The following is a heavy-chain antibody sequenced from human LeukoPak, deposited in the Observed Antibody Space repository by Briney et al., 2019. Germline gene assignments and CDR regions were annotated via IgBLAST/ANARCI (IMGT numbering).Heavy chain of an antibody. V-gene: IGHV4-34*01. CDR1: GGSFSGYY. Sequence: PSETLSLTCAVYGGSFSGYYWSWIRQPPGKGLEWIGEINHSGSTNYNPSLKSRVTLSVDTSKNQFSLKLSSVTAADTAVYYCAGAAPPGYFQHWGQGTLVTVSS. CDR3: AGAAPPGYFQH. D-gene: IGHD6-6*01. J-gene: IGHJ1*01. CDR2: INHSGST.